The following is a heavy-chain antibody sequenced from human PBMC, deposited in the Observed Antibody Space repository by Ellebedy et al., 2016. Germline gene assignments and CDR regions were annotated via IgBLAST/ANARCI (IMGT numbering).Heavy chain of an antibody. D-gene: IGHD3-3*01. V-gene: IGHV3-23*01. Sequence: GESLKISXTASGFSFGDYAMNWFRQAPGKGLEWVSSISGSGSSTYYGDSVKGRFTISRDNSKNTLYLQMNSLRAADTAVYYCADGERTYYDYNRPLPWGQGTLVTVSS. CDR3: ADGERTYYDYNRPLP. J-gene: IGHJ5*02. CDR2: ISGSGSST. CDR1: GFSFGDYA.